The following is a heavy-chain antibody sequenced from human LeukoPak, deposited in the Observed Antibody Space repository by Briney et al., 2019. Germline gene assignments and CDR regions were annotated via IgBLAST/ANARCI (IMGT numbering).Heavy chain of an antibody. CDR1: GGSISSSSYY. CDR3: ARGESSGRNWFDP. V-gene: IGHV4-39*07. Sequence: SETLSLTCTVSGGSISSSSYYWGWIRQPPGKGLEWIGSIYYSGSTYYNPSLKSRVTISVDTSKNQFSLRVTSVTAADTAVYYCARGESSGRNWFDPWGQGTQVTVFS. CDR2: IYYSGST. D-gene: IGHD3-22*01. J-gene: IGHJ5*02.